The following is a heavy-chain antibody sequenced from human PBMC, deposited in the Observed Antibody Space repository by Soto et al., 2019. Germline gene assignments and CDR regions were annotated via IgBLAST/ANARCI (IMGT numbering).Heavy chain of an antibody. CDR3: AREGHSSGWS. V-gene: IGHV4-4*02. Sequence: QVQLQESGPGLVKPSETLSLTCAVSGGSITSSDWWSWVRQPPGEGLVWIGETSHRGSTTYNSSLKSRVTLPVDKSKNQFALNLTSVTAADTAVYYWAREGHSSGWSRGQGILGTGSS. D-gene: IGHD6-19*01. CDR2: TSHRGST. J-gene: IGHJ4*02. CDR1: GGSITSSDW.